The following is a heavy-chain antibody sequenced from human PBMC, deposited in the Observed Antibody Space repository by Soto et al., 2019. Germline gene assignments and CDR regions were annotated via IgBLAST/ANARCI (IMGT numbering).Heavy chain of an antibody. CDR3: AKDAGIGNYYYMDV. Sequence: VGSLRLSCAASGFTFSSYGMHWVRQAPGKGLEWVAVISYDGSNKYYADSVKGRFTISRDNSKNTLYLQMNSLRAEDTAVYYCAKDAGIGNYYYMDVWGKGTTVTVSS. V-gene: IGHV3-30*18. CDR1: GFTFSSYG. CDR2: ISYDGSNK. J-gene: IGHJ6*03.